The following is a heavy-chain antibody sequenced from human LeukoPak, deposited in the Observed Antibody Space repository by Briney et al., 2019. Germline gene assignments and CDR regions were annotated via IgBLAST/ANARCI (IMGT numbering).Heavy chain of an antibody. J-gene: IGHJ4*02. D-gene: IGHD3-3*01. CDR1: GFTFSSYA. CDR2: ISGSGGST. V-gene: IGHV3-23*01. Sequence: GGSLRFSCAASGFTFSSYAMSWVRQAPGKGLEWVSAISGSGGSTYYADSVKGRFTISRDNSKNTLYLQMNSLRAEDTAVYYCAKADVDFWSGIDYWGQGTLVTVSS. CDR3: AKADVDFWSGIDY.